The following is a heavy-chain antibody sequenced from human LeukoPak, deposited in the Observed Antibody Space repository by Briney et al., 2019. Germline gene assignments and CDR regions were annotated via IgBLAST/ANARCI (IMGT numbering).Heavy chain of an antibody. V-gene: IGHV1-69*05. J-gene: IGHJ5*02. CDR3: ARGATAGQIFNWFDP. CDR1: GGTFSSYA. Sequence: SVKVSCKASGGTFSSYAISWVRQAPGQGLEWMGGIIPIFGTANYAQKFQGRVTMTRNTSISTAYMELSSLRSEDTAVYYCARGATAGQIFNWFDPWGQGTLVTVSS. D-gene: IGHD1-14*01. CDR2: IIPIFGTA.